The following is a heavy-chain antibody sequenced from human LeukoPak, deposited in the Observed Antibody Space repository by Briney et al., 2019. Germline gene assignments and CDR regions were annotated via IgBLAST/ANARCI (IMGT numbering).Heavy chain of an antibody. CDR3: ARTKYYYDSSGYPPPFDY. CDR2: INPNSGGT. Sequence: GASVKVSCKASGYTFTGYYMHWVRQAPGQGLEWMGRINPNSGGTNYAQKFQGRVTMTRDTSISTAYMELSRLRSDDTAVYYCARTKYYYDSSGYPPPFDYWGQGTLVTVSS. V-gene: IGHV1-2*06. J-gene: IGHJ4*02. D-gene: IGHD3-22*01. CDR1: GYTFTGYY.